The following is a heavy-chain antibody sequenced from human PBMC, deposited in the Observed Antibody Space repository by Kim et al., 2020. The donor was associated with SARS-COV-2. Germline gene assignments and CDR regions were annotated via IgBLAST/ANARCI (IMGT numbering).Heavy chain of an antibody. Sequence: NHSGSTNYNPSLKSRVTISVDTSKNQFSLKLSSVTAADTAVYYCARGQDYWGQVTLVTVSS. CDR3: ARGQDY. V-gene: IGHV4-34*01. J-gene: IGHJ4*02. CDR2: NHSGST.